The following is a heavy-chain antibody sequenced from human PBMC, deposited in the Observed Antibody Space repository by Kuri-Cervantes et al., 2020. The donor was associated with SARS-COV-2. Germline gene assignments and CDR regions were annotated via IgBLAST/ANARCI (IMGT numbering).Heavy chain of an antibody. Sequence: GGSLRLSCAASGFTLGDYGMYWVRQAPGKGLEWVSSITWDGYSTFYADSVKGRFTMSRDSSKNSLYLQMSSLRVEDTALYFCAKVFGVGSNIKYFYYWGQGTVVTVSS. CDR1: GFTLGDYG. V-gene: IGHV3-43D*03. CDR3: AKVFGVGSNIKYFYY. CDR2: ITWDGYST. D-gene: IGHD2/OR15-2a*01. J-gene: IGHJ4*02.